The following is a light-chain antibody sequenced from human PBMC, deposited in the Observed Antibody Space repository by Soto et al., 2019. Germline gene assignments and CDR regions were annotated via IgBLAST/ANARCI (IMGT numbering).Light chain of an antibody. V-gene: IGKV3-20*01. CDR3: QHCDSAPSLP. CDR2: GAS. Sequence: EIVLTQSPGTLSLSPGERATLSCRASPSVSSRYLAWYQHKPGQAPRLLIYGASGRATGVPDRFSGSGSETDFTLTISRLEPEDFAVYYCQHCDSAPSLPFGQGTRMEIK. J-gene: IGKJ5*01. CDR1: PSVSSRY.